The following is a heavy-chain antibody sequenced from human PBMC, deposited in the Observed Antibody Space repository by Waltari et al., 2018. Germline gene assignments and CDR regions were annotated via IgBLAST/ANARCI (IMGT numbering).Heavy chain of an antibody. D-gene: IGHD5-12*01. CDR1: GGSFSGYY. V-gene: IGHV4-34*01. Sequence: QVQLQQWGAGLLKPSETLSLTCAVYGGSFSGYYWSWIRQPPGKGLEWIGEINHSGSTNYNPSLKSRVTISVDTSKNQFSLKLSSVTAADTAVYYCAREDGYNLDYWGQGTLVTVSS. CDR2: INHSGST. CDR3: AREDGYNLDY. J-gene: IGHJ4*02.